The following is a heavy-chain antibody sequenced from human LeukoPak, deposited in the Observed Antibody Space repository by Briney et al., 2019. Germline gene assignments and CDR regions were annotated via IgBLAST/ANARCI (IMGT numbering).Heavy chain of an antibody. CDR1: GGTLNSFA. CDR3: ARAPRPVRGGDYYYYGMDV. Sequence: GASVKVSCKASGGTLNSFAISWVRQAPGQGLEWMGGIIPIFGTANYAQKFQGRVTITADKSTSRAYMELSSLRSEDTAVYYCARAPRPVRGGDYYYYGMDVWGQGTTVTVSS. V-gene: IGHV1-69*06. J-gene: IGHJ6*02. D-gene: IGHD1-26*01. CDR2: IIPIFGTA.